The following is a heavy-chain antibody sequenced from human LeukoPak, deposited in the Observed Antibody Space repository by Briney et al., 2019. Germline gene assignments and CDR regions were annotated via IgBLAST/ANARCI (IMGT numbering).Heavy chain of an antibody. CDR1: GFSFSSYG. CDR2: ISDSGDST. D-gene: IGHD6-19*01. V-gene: IGHV3-23*01. CDR3: AKIQGWFNAAFHI. Sequence: GGSLRLSCAASGFSFSSYGMSWVRQAPGKGLEWVSGISDSGDSTYYADSVKGRFTISRDISKNTLFLQMNSLRAEDTAVYYCAKIQGWFNAAFHIGGQGTMVTVSS. J-gene: IGHJ3*02.